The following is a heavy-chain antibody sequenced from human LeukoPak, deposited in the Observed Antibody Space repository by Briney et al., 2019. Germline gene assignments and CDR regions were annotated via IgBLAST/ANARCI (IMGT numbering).Heavy chain of an antibody. CDR1: GGSISSGSYY. Sequence: PSQTLSLTCTVSGGSISSGSYYWSWLRQPPGKGLEWIGYNYYSGSTNYNPSLKSRVTISVDTSKNQFSLKLSSVTAADTAVYYCARHESESEFDYWGQGTLVTVSS. J-gene: IGHJ4*02. CDR2: NYYSGST. CDR3: ARHESESEFDY. D-gene: IGHD1-14*01. V-gene: IGHV4-61*01.